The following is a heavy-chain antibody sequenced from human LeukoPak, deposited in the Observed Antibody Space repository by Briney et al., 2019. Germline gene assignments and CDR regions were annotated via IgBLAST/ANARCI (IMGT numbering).Heavy chain of an antibody. V-gene: IGHV4-59*01. CDR2: IYYSGST. J-gene: IGHJ5*02. D-gene: IGHD3-22*01. Sequence: PSETLSLTCTVSGGSISSYYWSWIRQPPGKGLEWIGYIYYSGSTNYNPSLKSRVTISVDTSKNQFSLKLTSVTAADTAVYYCARFMNDTSGYNWFDPWGQGTLVTVSS. CDR1: GGSISSYY. CDR3: ARFMNDTSGYNWFDP.